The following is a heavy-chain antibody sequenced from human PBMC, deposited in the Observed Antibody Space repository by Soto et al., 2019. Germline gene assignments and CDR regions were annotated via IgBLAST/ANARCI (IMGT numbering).Heavy chain of an antibody. CDR3: ARERITMVRGLKDV. CDR2: ISYDGSNK. J-gene: IGHJ6*02. CDR1: GFTFSSYA. V-gene: IGHV3-30-3*01. Sequence: GGSLRLSCAASGFTFSSYAMHWVRQAPGKGLEWVAVISYDGSNKYYADSVKGRFTISRDNSKNTLYLQMNSLRAEDTAVYYCARERITMVRGLKDVWGQGTTVTVSS. D-gene: IGHD3-10*01.